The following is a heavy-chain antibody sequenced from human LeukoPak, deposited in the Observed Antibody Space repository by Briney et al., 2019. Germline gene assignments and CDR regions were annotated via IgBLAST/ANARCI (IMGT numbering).Heavy chain of an antibody. CDR1: GFTFSSYA. D-gene: IGHD2-8*01. CDR3: ASMLASDY. V-gene: IGHV3-30*04. CDR2: ISYDGSNK. J-gene: IGHJ4*02. Sequence: GGSLRLSCAASGFTFSSYAMHWVRQAAGKGLEWVAVISYDGSNKYYADSVKGRLTISRDNSKNTLYLQMNTLRAEDTAVYYCASMLASDYWGQGTLVTVSS.